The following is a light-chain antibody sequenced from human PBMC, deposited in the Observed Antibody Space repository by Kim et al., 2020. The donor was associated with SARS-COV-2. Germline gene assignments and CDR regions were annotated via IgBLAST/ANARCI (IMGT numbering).Light chain of an antibody. CDR3: QQCNNWPLLT. Sequence: EIVMTQSPATLSVSPGERATMSCRASHSVSSNLAWYQQKPGQAPRLLIYGASTRATGIPARFSGSGSGTEFTLTISSLQSEDFAVYYCQQCNNWPLLTFGGGTKVDIK. CDR1: HSVSSN. CDR2: GAS. J-gene: IGKJ4*01. V-gene: IGKV3-15*01.